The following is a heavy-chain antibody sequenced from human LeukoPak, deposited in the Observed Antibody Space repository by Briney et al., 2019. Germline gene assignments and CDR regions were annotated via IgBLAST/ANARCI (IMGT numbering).Heavy chain of an antibody. D-gene: IGHD3-9*01. CDR2: IKQDGSVT. Sequence: GGSLRLSCSASGFTLNNYWMNWVRQAPGKGLEWVANIKQDGSVTNYVDSVRGRFTITRDNAKNTLYLQMNSLRVEDTAVYYCAVGRGYDIFDYWGQGTLVTVSS. J-gene: IGHJ4*02. CDR1: GFTLNNYW. CDR3: AVGRGYDIFDY. V-gene: IGHV3-7*01.